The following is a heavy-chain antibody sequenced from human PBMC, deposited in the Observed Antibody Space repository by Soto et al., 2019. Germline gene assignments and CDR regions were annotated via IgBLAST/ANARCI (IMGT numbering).Heavy chain of an antibody. CDR1: GYTLTSYA. CDR2: ISAYNGKT. D-gene: IGHD1-26*01. Sequence: ASVKVSCKASGYTLTSYAISWIRQAPGQELEWMGWISAYNGKTNYAQRLQGRVTMTTDTSTSTAYMELRALRSDDTAVYYCARDSPEWGAAPVYWGQGTLVTVSS. CDR3: ARDSPEWGAAPVY. J-gene: IGHJ4*02. V-gene: IGHV1-18*04.